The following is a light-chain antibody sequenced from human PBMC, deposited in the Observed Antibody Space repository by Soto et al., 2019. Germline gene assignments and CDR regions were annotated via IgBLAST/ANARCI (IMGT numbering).Light chain of an antibody. Sequence: QSVLTQPASVSGSPGQSITISCTGTSSDVGSYNLVSWYQQHPGKVPKLMIYEVSKRPSGVSNRFSGSKSGNTASLTISGLQAEDEADYYCCSYAGSSGLVFGTGTKVTVL. V-gene: IGLV2-23*02. CDR3: CSYAGSSGLV. CDR2: EVS. J-gene: IGLJ1*01. CDR1: SSDVGSYNL.